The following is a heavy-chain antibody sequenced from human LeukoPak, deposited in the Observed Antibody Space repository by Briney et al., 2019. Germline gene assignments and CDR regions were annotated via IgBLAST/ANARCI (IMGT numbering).Heavy chain of an antibody. CDR1: GGSISSSSYY. CDR3: ARIAAAGRPLRLAAFDI. J-gene: IGHJ3*02. CDR2: IYYSGST. V-gene: IGHV4-39*07. D-gene: IGHD6-13*01. Sequence: SETLSLTRTVSGGSISSSSYYWGWIRQPPGKGLEWIGSIYYSGSTYYNPSLKSRVTISVDTSKNQFSLKLSSVTAADTAVYYCARIAAAGRPLRLAAFDIWGQGTMVTVSS.